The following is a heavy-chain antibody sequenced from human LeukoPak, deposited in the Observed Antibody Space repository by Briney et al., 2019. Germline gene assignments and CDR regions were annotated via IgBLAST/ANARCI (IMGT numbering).Heavy chain of an antibody. CDR3: AREGGLYSSSWDDC. Sequence: GGSLRLSCAASGFTFSSYEMHWVRQAPGKGLEWVSYISSSCSTIYYADSVKGRFTISRDNAKNSLYLQMNSLRAEDTAVYYCAREGGLYSSSWDDCWGQGTLVTVSS. D-gene: IGHD6-13*01. CDR1: GFTFSSYE. J-gene: IGHJ4*02. V-gene: IGHV3-48*03. CDR2: ISSSCSTI.